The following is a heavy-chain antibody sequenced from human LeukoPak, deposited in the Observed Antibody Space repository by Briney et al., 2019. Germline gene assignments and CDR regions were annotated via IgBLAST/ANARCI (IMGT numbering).Heavy chain of an antibody. CDR1: GFSISTYS. Sequence: GGSLRLSCAASGFSISTYSLNWVRQAPGKGLEWVSYISSSSSTIYYADSVKGRFTVSRDNAKNSVCLQMNSLRAEDTAVYYCARGIDYWGQGTLVTVSS. CDR3: ARGIDY. J-gene: IGHJ4*02. V-gene: IGHV3-48*01. CDR2: ISSSSSTI.